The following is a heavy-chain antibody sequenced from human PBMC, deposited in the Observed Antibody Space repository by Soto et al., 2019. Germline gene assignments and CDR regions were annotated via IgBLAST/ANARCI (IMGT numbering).Heavy chain of an antibody. CDR3: ARGPSYSDSFFAF. Sequence: PGGSLRLSCAASEFTFSNYAMHWVRQPPGKGLQWLAVISYDGNNKYYADSVEGRFTISRDNSKNTVYLQMNSLRLEDTAVYYCARGPSYSDSFFAFWGRGTLVTVSA. CDR2: ISYDGNNK. J-gene: IGHJ4*02. D-gene: IGHD4-17*01. CDR1: EFTFSNYA. V-gene: IGHV3-30*03.